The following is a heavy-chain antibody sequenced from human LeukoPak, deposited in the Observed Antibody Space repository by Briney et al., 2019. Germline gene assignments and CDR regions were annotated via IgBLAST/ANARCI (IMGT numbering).Heavy chain of an antibody. CDR1: GFTFSSYS. V-gene: IGHV3-21*01. J-gene: IGHJ4*02. Sequence: GGSLRLSCAASGFTFSSYSMNWVRQAPGKGLEWVSSISSSSSYIFYADSLKGRFTISRDNAKNSLYLQMNSLRAEDTAVYYCASVRQTSYFDYWGQGTLVTVSS. CDR2: ISSSSSYI. CDR3: ASVRQTSYFDY. D-gene: IGHD6-6*01.